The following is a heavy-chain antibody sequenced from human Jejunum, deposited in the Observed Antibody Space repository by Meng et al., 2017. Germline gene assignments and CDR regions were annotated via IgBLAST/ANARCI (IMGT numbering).Heavy chain of an antibody. CDR3: LRGRDY. J-gene: IGHJ4*02. CDR1: GFNFTNYG. CDR2: IWHDGSKV. Sequence: LVGAGGGLFQPGNSLELPWAASGFNFTNYGMHWVRQAPGKGLEWVAVIWHDGSKVFYADSVRGRFTISRDNSHNTVDLQMNSVRVDDTAVYFCLRGRDYWGQGTLVTVSS. D-gene: IGHD3-10*01. V-gene: IGHV3-33*01.